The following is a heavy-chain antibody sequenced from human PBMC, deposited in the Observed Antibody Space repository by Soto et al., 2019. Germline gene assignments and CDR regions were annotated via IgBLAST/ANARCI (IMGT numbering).Heavy chain of an antibody. CDR1: GYTFTGYY. J-gene: IGHJ6*02. CDR2: INPNSGGT. D-gene: IGHD3-3*01. Sequence: GASVKVSCKASGYTFTGYYMHWVRQAPGQGLEWMGWINPNSGGTNYAQKFQGWVTMTRDTSISTAYMELSRLRSDDTAVYYCARDHLKLQFLEWLAPAASYYYGMDVWGQGTTVT. V-gene: IGHV1-2*04. CDR3: ARDHLKLQFLEWLAPAASYYYGMDV.